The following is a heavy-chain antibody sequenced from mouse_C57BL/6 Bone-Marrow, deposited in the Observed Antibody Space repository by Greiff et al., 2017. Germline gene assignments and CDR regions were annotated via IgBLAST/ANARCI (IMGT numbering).Heavy chain of an antibody. CDR2: IDPENGDT. CDR3: TTGLSFDCSNDY. V-gene: IGHV14-4*01. D-gene: IGHD1-1*01. J-gene: IGHJ2*01. Sequence: VHVKQSGAELVRPGASVKLSCTASGFNIKDDYMHWVKQRPEQGLEWIGWIDPENGDTEYASKFQGKATITASTSSNTAYLQLSSLTSADTSVYYCTTGLSFDCSNDYWCQGPAPSVTS. CDR1: GFNIKDDY.